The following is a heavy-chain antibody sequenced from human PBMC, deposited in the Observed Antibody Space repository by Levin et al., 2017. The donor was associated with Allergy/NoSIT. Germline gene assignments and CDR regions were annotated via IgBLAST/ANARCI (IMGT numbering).Heavy chain of an antibody. CDR1: GFTFSSYG. CDR2: IWDDGYKK. Sequence: GESLKISCAASGFTFSSYGMHWVRQAPGKGLEWVAVIWDDGYKKYYADSVKGRFTISRDNSKNTLSLQMNSLRAEDTAVYYCARVLRFYYYYYMDVWGKGTTVTVSS. V-gene: IGHV3-33*01. D-gene: IGHD5-12*01. CDR3: ARVLRFYYYYYMDV. J-gene: IGHJ6*03.